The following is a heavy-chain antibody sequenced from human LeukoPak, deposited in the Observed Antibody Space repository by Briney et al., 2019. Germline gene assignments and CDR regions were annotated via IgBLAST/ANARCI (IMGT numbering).Heavy chain of an antibody. V-gene: IGHV3-30*04. Sequence: GRSLRLSCVVSGLTFSSYTFHWVRQAPGKGLEWVAVMSFDGNTKSYADSLKGRFTISRDNSKNTLYLQVDSLRSEDTAIYYCARGPVRGWTFDYWGQGTLVTVSS. CDR1: GLTFSSYT. J-gene: IGHJ4*02. CDR3: ARGPVRGWTFDY. D-gene: IGHD6-19*01. CDR2: MSFDGNTK.